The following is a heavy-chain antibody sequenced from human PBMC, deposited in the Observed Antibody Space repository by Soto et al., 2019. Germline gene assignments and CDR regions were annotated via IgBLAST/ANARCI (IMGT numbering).Heavy chain of an antibody. Sequence: ASVKVSCKGSGYAFTTYGITWVRQAPGQGLEWMGWISAHNGNTNYAQKLQGRVTVTRDTSTSTAYMELRSLRSDDTAVYYCGRASGSYYNSPFDYWGQGTLVTVSS. CDR1: GYAFTTYG. J-gene: IGHJ4*02. D-gene: IGHD3-10*01. CDR2: ISAHNGNT. V-gene: IGHV1-18*01. CDR3: GRASGSYYNSPFDY.